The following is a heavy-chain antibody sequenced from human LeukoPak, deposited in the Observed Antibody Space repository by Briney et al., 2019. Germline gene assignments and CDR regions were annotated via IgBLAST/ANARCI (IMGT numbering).Heavy chain of an antibody. CDR3: ARTPLWNYYYGMDV. V-gene: IGHV3-30-3*01. CDR2: ISYDGSNK. CDR1: GFTFSSYA. J-gene: IGHJ6*02. Sequence: AGGSLRLSCAASGFTFSSYAMHWVRQAPGKGLERVAVISYDGSNKYYADSVKGRFTISRDNSKNTLYLQMNSLRAEDTAVYYCARTPLWNYYYGMDVWGQGTTVTVSS. D-gene: IGHD3-10*01.